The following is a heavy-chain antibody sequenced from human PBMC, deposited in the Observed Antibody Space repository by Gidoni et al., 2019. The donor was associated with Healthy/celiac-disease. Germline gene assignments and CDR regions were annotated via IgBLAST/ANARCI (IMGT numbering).Heavy chain of an antibody. V-gene: IGHV4-34*01. CDR3: ARSWRRDSSGYPYYYYGMDV. CDR1: GGSFSGYY. D-gene: IGHD3-22*01. Sequence: QVQLQQWGAGLLKPSETLSLTCAVHGGSFSGYYWSWIRQPPGKGLEWIGEINHSGSTNYNPSLKSRVTISVDTSKSQFSLKLSSVTAADTAVYYCARSWRRDSSGYPYYYYGMDVWGQGTTVTVSS. J-gene: IGHJ6*02. CDR2: INHSGST.